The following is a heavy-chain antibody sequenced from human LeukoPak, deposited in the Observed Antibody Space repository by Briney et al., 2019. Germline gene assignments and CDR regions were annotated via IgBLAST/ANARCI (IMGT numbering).Heavy chain of an antibody. D-gene: IGHD3-3*01. V-gene: IGHV3-53*01. J-gene: IGHJ3*02. CDR1: GFTVSSNY. Sequence: GGSLRLSCAASGFTVSSNYMSWVRQAPGKGLEWVSVIYSGGSTYYADSVKGRFTISRDNSKNTLYLQMNSLRAEDTAVYYCARGTYYDFWSGSLGAFDIWGQGTTVTVSS. CDR3: ARGTYYDFWSGSLGAFDI. CDR2: IYSGGST.